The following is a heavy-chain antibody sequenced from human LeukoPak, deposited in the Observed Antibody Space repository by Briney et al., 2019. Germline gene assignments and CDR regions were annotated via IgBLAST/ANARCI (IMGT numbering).Heavy chain of an antibody. Sequence: PGGSLRLSCAASGFTFSSYSMTWVRQAPGRGLEWVSSIHSSSIYIYYTDSVKGRFIISRDNAKNSLYPQMSSLRAEDTAVYYCVRFLGPGGNSYASGYWGQGTLVTVSS. CDR1: GFTFSSYS. V-gene: IGHV3-21*01. J-gene: IGHJ4*02. CDR2: IHSSSIYI. D-gene: IGHD5-18*01. CDR3: VRFLGPGGNSYASGY.